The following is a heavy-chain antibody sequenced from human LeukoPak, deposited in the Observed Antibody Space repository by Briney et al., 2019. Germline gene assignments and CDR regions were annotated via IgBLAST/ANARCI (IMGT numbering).Heavy chain of an antibody. D-gene: IGHD3-10*01. CDR1: GGSFSGYY. J-gene: IGHJ4*02. Sequence: TSETLSLTCAVYGGSFSGYYWSWIRQPPGKGLEWIGEINHSGSTNYNPSLKSRVTISVDTSKNQFSLKLSSVTAADTAVYYCARMAVRGVIILDARYYFDYWGQGTLVTVSS. CDR3: ARMAVRGVIILDARYYFDY. V-gene: IGHV4-34*01. CDR2: INHSGST.